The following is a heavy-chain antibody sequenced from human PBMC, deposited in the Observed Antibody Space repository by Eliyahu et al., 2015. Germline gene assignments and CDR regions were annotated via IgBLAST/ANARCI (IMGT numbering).Heavy chain of an antibody. Sequence: EVQLVESGGGLVKPGGSLRLSCAAXGFXFSXXSMNWVRQAPGKGLXWVXSXSSSSSYIYYADSVKGRFTISRDNAKNSLYLQMNSLRAEDTAVYYCARDGPIAAPDHYYGMDVWGQGTTVTVSS. J-gene: IGHJ6*02. CDR1: GFXFSXXS. CDR2: XSSSSSYI. CDR3: ARDGPIAAPDHYYGMDV. D-gene: IGHD6-13*01. V-gene: IGHV3-21*01.